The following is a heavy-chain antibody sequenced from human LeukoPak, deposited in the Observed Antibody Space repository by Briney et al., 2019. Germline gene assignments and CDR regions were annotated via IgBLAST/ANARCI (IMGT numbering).Heavy chain of an antibody. D-gene: IGHD3-22*01. CDR2: ISDSGGST. Sequence: GGSLRLSCAASGFTFSSYAMSWVRQAPGKGLEWASAISDSGGSTYYADSVKGRFTISRDNSKNTLYVQMNSLRAEDTAVYYCAKARDSSGLFDYWGQGTLGTVSS. CDR3: AKARDSSGLFDY. CDR1: GFTFSSYA. J-gene: IGHJ4*02. V-gene: IGHV3-23*01.